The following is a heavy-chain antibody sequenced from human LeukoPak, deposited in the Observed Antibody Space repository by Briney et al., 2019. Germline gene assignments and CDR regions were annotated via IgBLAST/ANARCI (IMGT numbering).Heavy chain of an antibody. D-gene: IGHD3-10*01. CDR2: IYYSGST. V-gene: IGHV4-59*01. CDR1: GGSIRSYY. CDR3: ARGGYGSGSYLYWFDP. J-gene: IGHJ5*02. Sequence: SETLSLTCTVSGGSIRSYYWSWIRQPPGKGLEWIGYIYYSGSTNYNPSLKSRVTISVDTSKNQFSLKLSSVTAAGTAVYYCARGGYGSGSYLYWFDPWGQGTQVTVSS.